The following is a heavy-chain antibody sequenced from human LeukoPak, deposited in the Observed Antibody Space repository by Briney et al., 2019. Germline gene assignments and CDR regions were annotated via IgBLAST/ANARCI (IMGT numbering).Heavy chain of an antibody. CDR3: MTDRLFGRPTDY. Sequence: KPGGSLRLSCAASGFTFRDAWMTWVRQAPGKGLEWVGRVKSRTESGTTDYAAPVTGRFTISRDDSKNTLYLQMNSLISEDTAVYYCMTDRLFGRPTDYWGQGTLVTVSS. CDR2: VKSRTESGTT. CDR1: GFTFRDAW. V-gene: IGHV3-15*01. D-gene: IGHD3-3*01. J-gene: IGHJ4*02.